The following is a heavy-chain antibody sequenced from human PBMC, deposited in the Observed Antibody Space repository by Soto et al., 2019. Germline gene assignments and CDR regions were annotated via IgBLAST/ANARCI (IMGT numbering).Heavy chain of an antibody. D-gene: IGHD3-16*01. CDR1: GGSISSGDYY. J-gene: IGHJ4*02. CDR3: AGAARRDEDVGYFDY. Sequence: QQQLQESGPGLAKPSQTLSLTCTVSGGSISSGDYYWSWIRQPPGQALEWIGYIYYSGTTYYTPPLNGRVTKAVDTSRKPFAQKLSSVTAAVTVVYYCAGAARRDEDVGYFDYWGQGTLVTVSS. CDR2: IYYSGTT. V-gene: IGHV4-30-4*01.